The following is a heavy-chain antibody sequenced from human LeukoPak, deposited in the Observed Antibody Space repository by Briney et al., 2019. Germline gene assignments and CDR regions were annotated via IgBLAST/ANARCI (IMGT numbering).Heavy chain of an antibody. J-gene: IGHJ4*02. CDR2: IKQDGSER. CDR1: GFTFSSYS. Sequence: PGGSLRLSCAASGFTFSSYSMSWVRQAPGKGLEWVANIKQDGSERYYVDSVKGRFTISRDNAKNSLFLQMHSLRAEDTAVYYCARPYDGDAPTHFYFDCWGQGTLVTVSS. V-gene: IGHV3-7*01. D-gene: IGHD4-17*01. CDR3: ARPYDGDAPTHFYFDC.